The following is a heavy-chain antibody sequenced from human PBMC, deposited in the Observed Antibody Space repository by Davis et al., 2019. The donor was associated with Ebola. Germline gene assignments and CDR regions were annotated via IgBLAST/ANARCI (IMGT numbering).Heavy chain of an antibody. Sequence: SETLSLTCTVSGDSVSSGAYYWTWIRQHPGKGLEWIGYIYYSGSTYYNPSLKSRVTISVDTSKNQFSLKLSSVTAADTAVYYCASEGTPGAIFGVMNYYYGMDVWGQGTTVTVSS. J-gene: IGHJ6*02. D-gene: IGHD3-3*01. CDR3: ASEGTPGAIFGVMNYYYGMDV. CDR1: GDSVSSGAYY. V-gene: IGHV4-31*03. CDR2: IYYSGST.